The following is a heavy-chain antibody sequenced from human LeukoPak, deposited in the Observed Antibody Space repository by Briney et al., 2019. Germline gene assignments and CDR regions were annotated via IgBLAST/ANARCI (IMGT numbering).Heavy chain of an antibody. J-gene: IGHJ3*02. CDR1: GGSISSSSYY. V-gene: IGHV4-39*01. CDR2: IYYSGST. D-gene: IGHD6-19*01. CDR3: ARGGYTSGWGRAFDI. Sequence: SETLSLTCTVSGGSISSSSYYWGWIRQPPGKGLEWIGSIYYSGSTYYNPSLKSRVTISVDTSKNQFSLRLSSVTAADTAVYYCARGGYTSGWGRAFDIWGQGTLVTVSS.